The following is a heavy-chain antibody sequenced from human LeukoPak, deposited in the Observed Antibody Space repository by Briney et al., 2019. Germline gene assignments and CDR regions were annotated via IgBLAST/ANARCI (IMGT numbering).Heavy chain of an antibody. CDR1: GFTFSSYS. Sequence: GSLRLSCAASGFTFSSYSMNWVRQAPGKGLEWVSSISSSSSYIYYADSMKGRFTISRDNAKKSLYLQMNSLRAEDTAVYYCARGDPDISFGVAGEAFDIWGQGTMVTVSS. CDR3: ARGDPDISFGVAGEAFDI. V-gene: IGHV3-21*01. CDR2: ISSSSSYI. J-gene: IGHJ3*02. D-gene: IGHD3-3*01.